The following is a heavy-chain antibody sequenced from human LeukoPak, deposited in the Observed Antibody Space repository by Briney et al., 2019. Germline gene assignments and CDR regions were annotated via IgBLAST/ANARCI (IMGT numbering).Heavy chain of an antibody. CDR3: TRGHWGLQS. V-gene: IGHV4-59*02. Sequence: SETLSHTCTVSGASVSDYYWSWIRQSPGKGLEWISYIHHSGNSDYNPSLRSRVTTSLDTSKNQFSLNLISVTAADTAVYYCTRGHWGLQSWSQGTLVPVSS. CDR1: GASVSDYY. D-gene: IGHD7-27*01. J-gene: IGHJ5*02. CDR2: IHHSGNS.